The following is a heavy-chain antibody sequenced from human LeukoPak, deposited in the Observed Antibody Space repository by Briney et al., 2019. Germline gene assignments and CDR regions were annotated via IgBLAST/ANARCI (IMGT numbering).Heavy chain of an antibody. CDR3: ARHVTRYNWNYVDY. J-gene: IGHJ4*02. D-gene: IGHD1-20*01. CDR1: GYTFTGYY. V-gene: IGHV1-2*02. Sequence: ASVKVSCKASGYTFTGYYMHWVRQAPGQGLEWTGWINPNSGGTNYAQKFQGRVTMTRDTSISTAYMELSRLRSDDTAVYYCARHVTRYNWNYVDYWGQGTLVTVSS. CDR2: INPNSGGT.